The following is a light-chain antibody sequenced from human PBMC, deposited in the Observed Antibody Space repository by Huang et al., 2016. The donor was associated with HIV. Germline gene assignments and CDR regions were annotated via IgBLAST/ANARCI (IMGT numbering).Light chain of an antibody. CDR2: ATS. J-gene: IGKJ1*01. CDR3: QQYHGIPWT. Sequence: DIQMTQSPSSLSASVGDRVTITCRASQGIGNSLAWYQQKPEQAPRLLLYATSRLESGGPSRFSGSGSGTHYTLTISTLQPEDIASYYCQQYHGIPWTFGQGTKVEIK. V-gene: IGKV1-NL1*01. CDR1: QGIGNS.